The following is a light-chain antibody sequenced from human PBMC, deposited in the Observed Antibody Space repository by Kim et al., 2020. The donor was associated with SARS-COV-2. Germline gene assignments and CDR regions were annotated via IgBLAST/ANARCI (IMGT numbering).Light chain of an antibody. J-gene: IGKJ1*01. CDR3: QQYLSYPLT. V-gene: IGKV1-16*02. CDR1: QDVSNF. CDR2: ASS. Sequence: ASVGDSVTITCRASQDVSNFLAWFQQRPGEAPKSLIYASSSLRSGVPSHFSGSGSGTDFTLTISSLQPEDFATYYYQQYLSYPLTFGQGTKVDIK.